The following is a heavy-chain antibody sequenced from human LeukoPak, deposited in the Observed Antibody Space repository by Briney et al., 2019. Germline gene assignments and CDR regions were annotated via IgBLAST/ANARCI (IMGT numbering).Heavy chain of an antibody. CDR1: GFTISNYG. Sequence: GGSLRLSCAVSGFTISNYGMSWVRQAPGKGLEWVSAISLGGDTEYYADSVKGRFIISRDNSRNTLYLQINSLRPEDTALYYCPQAYSIGWFPCWGRGTLVTVSS. CDR2: ISLGGDTE. D-gene: IGHD6-19*01. J-gene: IGHJ4*02. CDR3: PQAYSIGWFPC. V-gene: IGHV3-23*01.